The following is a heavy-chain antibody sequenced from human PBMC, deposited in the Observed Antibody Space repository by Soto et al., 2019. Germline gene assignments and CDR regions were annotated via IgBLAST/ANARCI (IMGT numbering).Heavy chain of an antibody. J-gene: IGHJ6*02. CDR1: GGTLSRNA. V-gene: IGHV1-69*06. CDR2: IIPILGTP. Sequence: QVQLVQSGAAVTKPGSSVKVSCKASGGTLSRNAINWVRQAPGQGLEWVGGIIPILGTPNYAQRFRGRVTITADKSTNTASMELSSLTSEDTAVYFCAGAWFGSSSYGPRGSYGMDVWGQGTTVTVSS. D-gene: IGHD3-10*01. CDR3: AGAWFGSSSYGPRGSYGMDV.